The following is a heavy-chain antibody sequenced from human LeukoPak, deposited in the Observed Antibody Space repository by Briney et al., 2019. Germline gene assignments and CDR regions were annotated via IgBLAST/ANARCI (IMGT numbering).Heavy chain of an antibody. Sequence: GGSLRLSCAASGFTFSDYYMSWIRQAPGKGLDWVSYISGSGSTIYYADSVKGRFTISRDNAKNSLYLQMNSLRAEDTAVYYCARVPYYDFWSGFDYWGQGTLVTVSS. CDR3: ARVPYYDFWSGFDY. J-gene: IGHJ4*02. CDR2: ISGSGSTI. D-gene: IGHD3-3*01. V-gene: IGHV3-11*01. CDR1: GFTFSDYY.